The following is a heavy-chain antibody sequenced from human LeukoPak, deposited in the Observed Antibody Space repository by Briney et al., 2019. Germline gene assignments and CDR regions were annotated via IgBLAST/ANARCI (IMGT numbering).Heavy chain of an antibody. Sequence: GGSLRLSCAASGFTFSSYWMSWVRQAPGKGLEWVANIRQDGSEKYYVDSVKGRFTISRDNAKNSLYLQTNSLRAEDTAVYYCASQDYDIGFMDVWGQGTTVTVSS. J-gene: IGHJ6*02. D-gene: IGHD3-9*01. CDR2: IRQDGSEK. V-gene: IGHV3-7*01. CDR3: ASQDYDIGFMDV. CDR1: GFTFSSYW.